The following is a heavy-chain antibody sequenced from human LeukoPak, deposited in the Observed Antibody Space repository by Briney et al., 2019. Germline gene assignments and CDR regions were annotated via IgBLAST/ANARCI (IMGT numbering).Heavy chain of an antibody. D-gene: IGHD2-8*01. CDR2: INPNSGGT. Sequence: ASVRVSCKASGYTFIDYYIHWVRQAPGQGLEWMGWINPNSGGTNYAQKFQGRVTMTRDTSISTAYMELSRLRSDDTAVYYCARANGYIDYWGQGTLVTVSS. CDR1: GYTFIDYY. V-gene: IGHV1-2*02. CDR3: ARANGYIDY. J-gene: IGHJ4*02.